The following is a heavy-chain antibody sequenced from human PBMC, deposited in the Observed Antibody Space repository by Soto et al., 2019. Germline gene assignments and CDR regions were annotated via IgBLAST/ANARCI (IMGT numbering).Heavy chain of an antibody. J-gene: IGHJ5*02. Sequence: SETLSLTCTVSGGSISSGDYYWSWIRQPPGKGLEWIGYIYYSGSTYYNPSLKSRVTISVDTSKNQFSLKLSSVTAAETAVYYCAGLQSMRLSGLDPWGQGTLVTVSS. CDR3: AGLQSMRLSGLDP. V-gene: IGHV4-30-4*01. CDR2: IYYSGST. CDR1: GGSISSGDYY. D-gene: IGHD4-4*01.